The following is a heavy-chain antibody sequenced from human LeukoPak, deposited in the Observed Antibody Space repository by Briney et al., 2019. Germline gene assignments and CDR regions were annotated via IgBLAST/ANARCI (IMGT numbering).Heavy chain of an antibody. V-gene: IGHV4-39*07. Sequence: SETLSLTCTVSGGSISSSSYYWGWIRQPPGKGLEWIGEINHSGSTNYNPSLKSRVTISVDTSKNQFSLKLSSVTAADTAVYYCARGRRYYYYYYMDVWGKGTTVTVSS. J-gene: IGHJ6*03. CDR2: INHSGST. CDR3: ARGRRYYYYYYMDV. CDR1: GGSISSSSYY.